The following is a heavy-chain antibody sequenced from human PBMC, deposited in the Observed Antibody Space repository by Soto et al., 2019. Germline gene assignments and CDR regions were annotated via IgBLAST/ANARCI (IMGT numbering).Heavy chain of an antibody. D-gene: IGHD6-19*01. CDR3: AKDTIGAYSGWYPQRPYNWFDP. J-gene: IGHJ5*02. V-gene: IGHV3-23*01. CDR1: GFTFSSYA. CDR2: ISGSGGST. Sequence: GGSLRLSCAASGFTFSSYAMSWVRQAPGKGLEWVSAISGSGGSTYYADSVKGRFTISRDNSKNTLYLQMNSLRAEDTAVYYCAKDTIGAYSGWYPQRPYNWFDPWGQGTLVTVSS.